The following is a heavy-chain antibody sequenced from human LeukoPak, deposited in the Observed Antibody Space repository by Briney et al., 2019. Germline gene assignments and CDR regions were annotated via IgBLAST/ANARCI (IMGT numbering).Heavy chain of an antibody. D-gene: IGHD2-15*01. CDR1: GYTFTSYG. J-gene: IGHJ4*02. Sequence: ASVKVSCKASGYTFTSYGISWVRQAPGQGLEWMGWISAYNGNTNYAQKFQGRVTMTRNTSISTAYMELSSLRSEDTAVYYCARPILGYCSGGSCYPSEYFDYWGQGTLVTVSS. CDR3: ARPILGYCSGGSCYPSEYFDY. CDR2: ISAYNGNT. V-gene: IGHV1-18*01.